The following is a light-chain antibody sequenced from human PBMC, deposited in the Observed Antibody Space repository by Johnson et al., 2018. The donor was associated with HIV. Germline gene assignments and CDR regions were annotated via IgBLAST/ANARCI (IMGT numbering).Light chain of an antibody. CDR3: GTWDSSLSANV. V-gene: IGLV1-51*01. CDR2: DTD. CDR1: SSNIGNNF. Sequence: QAVLTQPPSVSAAPGQKVTVSCSGSSSNIGNNFVSWYQQVPGTAPKLLIYDTDKRPSGIPYRFSDSQSGTSATLAITGLQTGDEADYYCGTWDSSLSANVFGTGTKVTVL. J-gene: IGLJ1*01.